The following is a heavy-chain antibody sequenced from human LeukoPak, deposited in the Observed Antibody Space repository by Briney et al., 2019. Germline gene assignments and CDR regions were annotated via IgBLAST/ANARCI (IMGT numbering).Heavy chain of an antibody. CDR1: GFTFSSYG. J-gene: IGHJ6*02. CDR3: TTMIVVVIPPEGMDV. Sequence: GRSLRLYCAASGFTFSSYGMHWVRQAPGKGLEWVAVISYDGSNKYYADSVKGRFTISRDNSKNTLYLQMNSLRAEDTAVYYCTTMIVVVIPPEGMDVWGQGTTVTVSS. V-gene: IGHV3-30*03. D-gene: IGHD3-22*01. CDR2: ISYDGSNK.